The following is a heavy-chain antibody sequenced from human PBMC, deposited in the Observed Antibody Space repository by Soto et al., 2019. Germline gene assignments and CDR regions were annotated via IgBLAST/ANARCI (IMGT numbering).Heavy chain of an antibody. CDR1: GDSVSSGSYY. CDR2: IYYSGST. V-gene: IGHV4-61*01. CDR3: ARDAPGTAVDY. J-gene: IGHJ4*02. Sequence: QVQLQESGPGLVKPSETLSLTCTVSGDSVSSGSYYWSWIRQPPGKGLEWIGYIYYSGSTNYNPSLRSRVTIPVDTSKNQFSLKRSSVTAADTAVYYCARDAPGTAVDYWGQGTLVTVSS.